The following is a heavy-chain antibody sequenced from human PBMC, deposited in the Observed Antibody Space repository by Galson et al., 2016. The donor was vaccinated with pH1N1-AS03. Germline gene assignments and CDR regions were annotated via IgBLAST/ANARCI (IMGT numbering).Heavy chain of an antibody. CDR1: GDTFAKNG. CDR2: IFPIFSTT. CDR3: ARFLLRVGYTSNYFDYWGQGRVPRRPGADTTSCCVGLSILRSEGVGVDDGARVLSRDGYTSIYLDY. Sequence: SVKVSCKASGDTFAKNGFSWVRQAPGQGLEWMGGIFPIFSTTNYAQKFQGRVTFTADASTNTAFMELSSLRSEDTAVYYCARFLLRVGYTSNYFDYWGQGRVPRRPGADTTSCCVGLSILRSEGVGVDDGARVLSRDGYTSIYLDYWGQGTLVTVPS. V-gene: IGHV1-69*13. D-gene: IGHD5-24*01. J-gene: IGHJ4*02.